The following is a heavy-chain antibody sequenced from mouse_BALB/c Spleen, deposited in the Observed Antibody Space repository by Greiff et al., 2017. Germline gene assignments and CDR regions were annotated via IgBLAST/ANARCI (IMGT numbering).Heavy chain of an antibody. CDR2: ISSGGSYT. CDR3: ARQGLTGTWYFDV. V-gene: IGHV5-6*01. CDR1: GFTFSSYG. Sequence: EVKLMESGGDLVKPGGSLKLSCAASGFTFSSYGMSWVRQTPDKRLEWVATISSGGSYTYYPDSVKGRFTISRDNAKNTLYLQMSSLKSEDTAMYYCARQGLTGTWYFDVWGAGTTVTVSS. J-gene: IGHJ1*01. D-gene: IGHD4-1*01.